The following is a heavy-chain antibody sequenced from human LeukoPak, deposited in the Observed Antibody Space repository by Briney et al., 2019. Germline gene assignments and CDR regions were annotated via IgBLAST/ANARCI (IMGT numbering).Heavy chain of an antibody. CDR2: IYYSGST. J-gene: IGHJ3*02. CDR3: ARDRSSSGYCSSTSCYDDAFDI. Sequence: PSETLSLTCTVSGGSVSSGSYYWSWIRQPPGKGLEWFGYIYYSGSTNYNPSLKSRVTISVDTSKNQFSLKLSSVTAADTAVYYCARDRSSSGYCSSTSCYDDAFDIWGQGTMVTVSS. D-gene: IGHD2-2*03. CDR1: GGSVSSGSYY. V-gene: IGHV4-61*01.